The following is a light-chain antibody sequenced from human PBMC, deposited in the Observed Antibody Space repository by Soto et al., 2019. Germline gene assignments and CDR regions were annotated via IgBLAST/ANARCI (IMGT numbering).Light chain of an antibody. CDR1: QNINTW. J-gene: IGKJ1*01. V-gene: IGKV1-5*03. CDR2: RAS. Sequence: IQMTQSPSTLSASVGDRVTITCRASQNINTWLAWYQQKPGKAPRLLIYRASSLENGVPSRFGGRGSGTQFNFPISRPQPDYSATYYCQQYSSDSTFGQGTKVEIK. CDR3: QQYSSDST.